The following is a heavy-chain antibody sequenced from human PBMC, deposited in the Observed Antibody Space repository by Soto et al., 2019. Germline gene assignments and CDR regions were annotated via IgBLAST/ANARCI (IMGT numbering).Heavy chain of an antibody. Sequence: SETLSLNCTVSGGSISSYYWSWIRQPPGKELEWIGYIYYSGSTNSNPSLMSRVTISVDTSKNQFSLKLSSVTAADTAVYYCASTAHSSGWYSGGFDYWGQGTLVTVSS. CDR2: IYYSGST. V-gene: IGHV4-59*01. CDR1: GGSISSYY. D-gene: IGHD6-19*01. J-gene: IGHJ4*02. CDR3: ASTAHSSGWYSGGFDY.